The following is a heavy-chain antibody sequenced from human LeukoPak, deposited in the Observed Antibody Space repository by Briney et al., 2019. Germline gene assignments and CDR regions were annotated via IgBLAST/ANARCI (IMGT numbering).Heavy chain of an antibody. D-gene: IGHD6-19*01. J-gene: IGHJ4*02. CDR3: AKMGNPRGIAVAGPDPNFDY. CDR1: GFTFSSYA. CDR2: ISGSGGST. Sequence: GGSLRLSCAASGFTFSSYAMSWVREAPGKGLEWVSAISGSGGSTYYADSVKGRFNISRDNSKNTLYLQMNSLRAADTAVYYCAKMGNPRGIAVAGPDPNFDYWGQGTLVTVSS. V-gene: IGHV3-23*01.